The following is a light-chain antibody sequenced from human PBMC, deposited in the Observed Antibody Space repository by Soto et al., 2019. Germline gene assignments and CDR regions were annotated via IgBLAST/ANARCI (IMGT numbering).Light chain of an antibody. Sequence: EIVITQSPPTLSVSPGERATLSCRASQSVSSNLAWYQQKPGQAPRLLIYGASTRATGIPARFSGSGSGTEFTLTISSLQSEDFAVYYCQQYNDWPRTFGQGTKVDI. CDR1: QSVSSN. J-gene: IGKJ1*01. V-gene: IGKV3-15*01. CDR3: QQYNDWPRT. CDR2: GAS.